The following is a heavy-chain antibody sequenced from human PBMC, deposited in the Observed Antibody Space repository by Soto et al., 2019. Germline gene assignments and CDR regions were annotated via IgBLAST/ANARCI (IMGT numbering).Heavy chain of an antibody. J-gene: IGHJ6*02. CDR1: GYPFTSFG. Sequence: GSVKVSSKASGYPFTSFGISSVRQAPGQGVEWTGWISAYNGNTNYAQKLQGRVTMTTDTSTSTAYVELRSLRSDETAVYYCARVGGYDFWSGYYTYYYYYGMDVWGRGTTVTVSS. CDR3: ARVGGYDFWSGYYTYYYYYGMDV. CDR2: ISAYNGNT. D-gene: IGHD3-3*01. V-gene: IGHV1-18*04.